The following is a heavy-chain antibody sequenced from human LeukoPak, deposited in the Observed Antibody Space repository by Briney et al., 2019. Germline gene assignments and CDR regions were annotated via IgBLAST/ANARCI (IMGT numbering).Heavy chain of an antibody. V-gene: IGHV3-33*01. CDR2: IWYDGSNK. CDR1: GFTFSSYG. CDR3: ARDSENGMYSSGPGGGGIDY. D-gene: IGHD6-19*01. Sequence: PGRSLRLSCAASGFTFSSYGMHWVRQAPGKGLEWVAVIWYDGSNKYYADSVKGRFTISRDNSKNTLYLQMNSLRAEDTAVYYCARDSENGMYSSGPGGGGIDYWGQGTLVTVSS. J-gene: IGHJ4*02.